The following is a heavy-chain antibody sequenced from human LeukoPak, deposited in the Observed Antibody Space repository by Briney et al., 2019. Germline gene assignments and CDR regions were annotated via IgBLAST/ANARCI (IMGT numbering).Heavy chain of an antibody. CDR3: ARGNPYEVLLRPQSNWFDP. D-gene: IGHD2-15*01. J-gene: IGHJ5*02. Sequence: SETLSLTCAVYGGSFSGYYWSWIRQPPGKGLEWIGEINHSGSTNYNPSLKSRVTISVDTSKHQFSLKLNSVTAADTAVYYCARGNPYEVLLRPQSNWFDPWGQGTLVTVSS. CDR2: INHSGST. V-gene: IGHV4-34*01. CDR1: GGSFSGYY.